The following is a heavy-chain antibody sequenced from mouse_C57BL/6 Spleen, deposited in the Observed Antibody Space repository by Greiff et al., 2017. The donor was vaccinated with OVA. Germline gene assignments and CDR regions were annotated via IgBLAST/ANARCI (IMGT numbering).Heavy chain of an antibody. V-gene: IGHV10-1*01. D-gene: IGHD2-1*01. CDR3: VRTNYFYYYAMDY. CDR2: IRSKSNNYAT. Sequence: EVKLMESGGGLVQPKGSLKLSCAASGFSFNTYAMNWVRQAPGKGLEWVARIRSKSNNYATYYADSVKDRFTISRDDSESMLYLQMNNLKTEDTAMYYCVRTNYFYYYAMDYWGQGTSVTVSS. J-gene: IGHJ4*01. CDR1: GFSFNTYA.